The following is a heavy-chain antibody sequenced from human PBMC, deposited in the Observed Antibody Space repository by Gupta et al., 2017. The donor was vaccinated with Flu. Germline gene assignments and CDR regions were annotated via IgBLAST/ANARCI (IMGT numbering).Heavy chain of an antibody. CDR2: IRIQAKNYTT. CDR3: ARAFTIATDQFDY. CDR1: GLTFSDLY. Sequence: EVLLVESGGGLVPPGRSLRHSCAASGLTFSDLYMDWVRQAPGTGAEWVGRIRIQAKNYTTEYAASVQGRFTISRDDSRNSLHLQMNSLKTEDTAVYYCARAFTIATDQFDYWGQGTLVTVSS. V-gene: IGHV3-72*01. J-gene: IGHJ4*02. D-gene: IGHD3-3*01.